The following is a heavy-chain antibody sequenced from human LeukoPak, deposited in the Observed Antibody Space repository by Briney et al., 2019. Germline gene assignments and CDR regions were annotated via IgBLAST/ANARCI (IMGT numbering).Heavy chain of an antibody. V-gene: IGHV3-23*01. CDR2: ISGSGSGGST. J-gene: IGHJ4*02. D-gene: IGHD5-24*01. CDR3: AKDRGGYKSPAYYFDY. CDR1: GFTFSSSA. Sequence: GGSLRLSCAASGFTFSSSAMSWVRQAPGKGLEWVSSISGSGSGGSTYYADSVKGRFTISRDNSKNTLYLQMNSLRAEDTAVYYCAKDRGGYKSPAYYFDYWGQGTLVTVSS.